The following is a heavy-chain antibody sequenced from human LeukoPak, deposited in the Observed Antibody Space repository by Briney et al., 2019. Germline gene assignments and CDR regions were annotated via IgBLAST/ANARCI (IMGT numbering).Heavy chain of an antibody. Sequence: SETLSLTCAVYGGSFSGYCWSWIRQPPGKGLEWIGEVNHSGSTNYNPSLKSRVTISVDTSKNQFSLKLSSVTAADTAVYYCAREVIAARPPDYWGQGTLVTVSS. D-gene: IGHD6-6*01. V-gene: IGHV4-34*01. CDR2: VNHSGST. CDR3: AREVIAARPPDY. J-gene: IGHJ4*02. CDR1: GGSFSGYC.